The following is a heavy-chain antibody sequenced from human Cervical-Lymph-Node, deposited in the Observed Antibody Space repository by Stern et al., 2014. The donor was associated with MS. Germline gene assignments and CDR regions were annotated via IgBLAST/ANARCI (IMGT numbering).Heavy chain of an antibody. J-gene: IGHJ4*02. V-gene: IGHV3-23*04. D-gene: IGHD3-22*01. Sequence: EVQLVESGGGLVQPGGSLRLSCAASGFRFNFFAMSWVRQAPGKGLECVAIIAAGGDVTHYADSVKGRFTISRDNFKNTVYLQINSLRAEDTAVYYCAKEDLDYYDSNGNDFWGQGTQVAVSS. CDR3: AKEDLDYYDSNGNDF. CDR2: IAAGGDVT. CDR1: GFRFNFFA.